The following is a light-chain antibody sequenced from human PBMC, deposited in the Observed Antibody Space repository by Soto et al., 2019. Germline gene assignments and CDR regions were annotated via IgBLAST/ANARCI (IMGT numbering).Light chain of an antibody. CDR3: PQHNTWPL. Sequence: PASRYLSLGKTATRACWASQSVSSTSLAWYQQKPGQAPRLLIYGASTRATGIPARFSGSGSGTEFTLTISSLQSEDFAVYYCPQHNTWPLFGPGTKVDIK. J-gene: IGKJ3*01. CDR1: QSVSST. CDR2: GAS. V-gene: IGKV3-15*01.